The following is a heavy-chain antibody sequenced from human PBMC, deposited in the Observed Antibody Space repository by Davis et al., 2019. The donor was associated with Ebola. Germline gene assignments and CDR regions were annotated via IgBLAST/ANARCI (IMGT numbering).Heavy chain of an antibody. CDR2: ISAYNGNT. V-gene: IGHV1-18*04. CDR3: ARPKFPGIAAAGAMDV. D-gene: IGHD6-13*01. J-gene: IGHJ6*02. Sequence: ASVKVSCKASGYTFTSYGISWVRQAPGQGLEWMGRISAYNGNTNYAQKLQGRVTMTTDTSTSTAYMELRSLRSDDTAVYYCARPKFPGIAAAGAMDVWGQGTTVTVSS. CDR1: GYTFTSYG.